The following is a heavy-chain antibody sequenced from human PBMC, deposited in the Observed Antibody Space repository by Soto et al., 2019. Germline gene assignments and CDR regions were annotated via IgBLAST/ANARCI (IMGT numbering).Heavy chain of an antibody. CDR3: ARDLVGASSGWFDY. J-gene: IGHJ4*02. D-gene: IGHD6-19*01. CDR2: IIPIFGTA. CDR1: GGTFSSYT. Sequence: QVQLVQSGAEVKKPGSSVKVSCKASGGTFSSYTISWVRQAPGQGLDWMGGIIPIFGTANYAQKFQGIVTITADESTSTAYMELSSLRSEDTAVYYCARDLVGASSGWFDYWGQGTLVTVSS. V-gene: IGHV1-69*12.